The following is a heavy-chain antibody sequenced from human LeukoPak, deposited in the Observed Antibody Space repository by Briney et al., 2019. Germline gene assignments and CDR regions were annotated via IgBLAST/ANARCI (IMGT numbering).Heavy chain of an antibody. Sequence: ASVEVSCKASGYAFTDYYIHWLRQAPGQGLEWMGWIAPNSGGTNYAQKFQGRVTMTWDTSISTAYMELSRLTSADTAVYYCAGPTAPAYFYYMDVWGKGTTVTVSS. J-gene: IGHJ6*03. CDR2: IAPNSGGT. CDR3: AGPTAPAYFYYMDV. V-gene: IGHV1-2*02. D-gene: IGHD4-11*01. CDR1: GYAFTDYY.